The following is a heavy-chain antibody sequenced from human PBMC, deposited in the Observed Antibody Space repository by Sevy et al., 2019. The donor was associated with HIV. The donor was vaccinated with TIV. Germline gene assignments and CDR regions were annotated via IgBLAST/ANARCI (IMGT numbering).Heavy chain of an antibody. D-gene: IGHD2-15*01. CDR3: ARDGGLGYCTGGSCNRYYYYYGLDV. CDR2: INSRSTYI. CDR1: GFTFSSFS. V-gene: IGHV3-21*01. J-gene: IGHJ6*02. Sequence: GGSLRLSCTASGFTFSSFSMSWVRQAPGKGLEWVASINSRSTYIYHADPVKGRFTISRDNAKNSLYLQMNSLRAEDTAVYYCARDGGLGYCTGGSCNRYYYYYGLDVWGQGTTVTVSS.